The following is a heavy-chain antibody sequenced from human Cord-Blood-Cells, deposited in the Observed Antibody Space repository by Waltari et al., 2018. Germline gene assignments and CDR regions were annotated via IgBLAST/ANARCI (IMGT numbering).Heavy chain of an antibody. J-gene: IGHJ4*02. CDR1: GGSISSSHW. V-gene: IGHV4-4*02. CDR2: LYHSGIT. CDR3: ARDYPFSYSSSSGLGY. Sequence: QVHLQESGPGLVKPSGTLSLTCAVSGGSISSSHWWSWVRQAPGKGLEWIGELYHSGITNYNPSLKSRVTISVDKSKNQFSLKLSSVTAADTAVYYCARDYPFSYSSSSGLGYWGQGTLVTVSS. D-gene: IGHD6-6*01.